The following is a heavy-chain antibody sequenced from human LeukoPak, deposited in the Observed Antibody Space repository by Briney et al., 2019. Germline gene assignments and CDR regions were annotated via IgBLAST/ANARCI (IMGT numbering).Heavy chain of an antibody. J-gene: IGHJ5*02. V-gene: IGHV1-18*04. Sequence: ASVKVSCKASGYTFTSYGISCVRQAPGQGLEWMGWISAYNGDTNYAQKLQGRVTMTRDTSTSTAYMELRSLRSDDTAVYYCARVAPRGYCSGGRCYGWFDPWGQGTLVTVSS. CDR3: ARVAPRGYCSGGRCYGWFDP. CDR2: ISAYNGDT. D-gene: IGHD2-15*01. CDR1: GYTFTSYG.